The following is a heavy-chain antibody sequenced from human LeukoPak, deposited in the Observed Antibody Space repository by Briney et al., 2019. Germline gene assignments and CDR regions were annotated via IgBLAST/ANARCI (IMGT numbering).Heavy chain of an antibody. D-gene: IGHD1-7*01. J-gene: IGHJ4*02. V-gene: IGHV3-30*02. Sequence: GSLRLSCAASAFTLTSYGLHWVRQAPGKGLEWVSFIRYDGSNKYYADSVKGRFIISRDNSKNTLYLQMNSLRVEDTAVYYCAKDGKTRNWNYFQAKPVYWGQGTLVTVSS. CDR1: AFTLTSYG. CDR3: AKDGKTRNWNYFQAKPVY. CDR2: IRYDGSNK.